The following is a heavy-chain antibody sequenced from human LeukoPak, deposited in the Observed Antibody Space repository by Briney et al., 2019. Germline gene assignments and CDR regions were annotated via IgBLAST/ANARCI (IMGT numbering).Heavy chain of an antibody. CDR2: ISSSGSTI. J-gene: IGHJ6*03. CDR3: AKTTKSEVSRYYYYYMDV. CDR1: GFTFSDYY. V-gene: IGHV3-11*01. D-gene: IGHD1-1*01. Sequence: PGGSLRLSCAASGFTFSDYYMSWIRQAPGKGLEWVSYISSSGSTIYYADSVKGRFTISRDNSKNTLYLQMNSLRAEDTAVYYCAKTTKSEVSRYYYYYMDVWGKGTTVTISS.